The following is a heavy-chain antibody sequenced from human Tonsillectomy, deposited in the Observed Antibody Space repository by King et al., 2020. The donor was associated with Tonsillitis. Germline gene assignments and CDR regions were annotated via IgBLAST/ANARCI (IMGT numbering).Heavy chain of an antibody. Sequence: VQLVESGGVLVQTGGSLRLSCAASGFTFSSYAMSWVRQAPGKGLEWVSAISGSGGTPFYADSVKGRFTISRDNSKNTLYLQMNSLRAEDTAVYYCAKDFVVVTAIPGNYFDYWGQGTLVTVSS. V-gene: IGHV3-23*04. J-gene: IGHJ4*02. D-gene: IGHD2-21*02. CDR2: ISGSGGTP. CDR1: GFTFSSYA. CDR3: AKDFVVVTAIPGNYFDY.